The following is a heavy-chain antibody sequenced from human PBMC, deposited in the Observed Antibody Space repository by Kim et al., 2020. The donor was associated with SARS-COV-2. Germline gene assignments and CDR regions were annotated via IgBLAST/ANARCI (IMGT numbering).Heavy chain of an antibody. Sequence: GGSLRLSCSASGFTFSSYATHWVRQAPGKGLEYVSAISSNGGSTYYADSVKGRFTISRDNSKNTLYLQMSSLRAEDTAVYYCVKDHEWELHPSGYFDCWGQGTLVTVSS. CDR2: ISSNGGST. V-gene: IGHV3-64D*09. D-gene: IGHD1-26*01. CDR1: GFTFSSYA. J-gene: IGHJ4*02. CDR3: VKDHEWELHPSGYFDC.